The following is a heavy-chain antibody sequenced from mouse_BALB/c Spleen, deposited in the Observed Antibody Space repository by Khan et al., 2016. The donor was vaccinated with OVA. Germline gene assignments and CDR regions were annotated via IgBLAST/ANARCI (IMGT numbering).Heavy chain of an antibody. J-gene: IGHJ3*01. Sequence: VELVESGGDLVKPGGSLKLSCAASGFTFSTYGMPWVRQAPDKRLEWVASVSTGGTYTNYPDSLKGRFTISGDNAKNTPYLQMGGLRSEDTAMFFCTTRAYYYTGEGFDYWGQGTLVTVS. V-gene: IGHV5-6*01. CDR3: TTRAYYYTGEGFDY. CDR2: VSTGGTYT. CDR1: GFTFSTYG. D-gene: IGHD1-1*01.